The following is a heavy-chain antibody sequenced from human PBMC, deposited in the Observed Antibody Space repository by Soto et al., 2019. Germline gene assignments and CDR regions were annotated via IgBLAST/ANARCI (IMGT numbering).Heavy chain of an antibody. CDR3: AKDKDLGAAGYYFHY. CDR1: GFTFSSYA. D-gene: IGHD6-13*01. J-gene: IGHJ4*02. CDR2: IASDGRDK. V-gene: IGHV3-30*18. Sequence: GGSLRLSCAASGFTFSSYAMHWVRQAPGKGLEWGAVIASDGRDKYSADSVKGRFTISRDNSKNTLFLQMNSLRAEDTAVYYSAKDKDLGAAGYYFHYWGQGT.